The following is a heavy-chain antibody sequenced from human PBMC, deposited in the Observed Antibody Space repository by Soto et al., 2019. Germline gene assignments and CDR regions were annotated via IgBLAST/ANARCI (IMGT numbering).Heavy chain of an antibody. CDR3: ARRHRETATYYYYYGMDV. Sequence: ASVKVSCKASGGTFSSYAISWVRQAPGQGLEWMGGIIPIFGTANYAQKFQGRVTITADESTSTAYMELSSLRSEDTAVYYCARRHRETATYYYYYGMDVWGQGTTVTVSS. CDR1: GGTFSSYA. J-gene: IGHJ6*02. V-gene: IGHV1-69*13. D-gene: IGHD5-18*01. CDR2: IIPIFGTA.